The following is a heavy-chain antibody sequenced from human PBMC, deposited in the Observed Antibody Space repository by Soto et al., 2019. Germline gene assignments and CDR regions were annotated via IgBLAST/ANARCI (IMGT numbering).Heavy chain of an antibody. Sequence: SETLSLTCAVYGGSFSGYYWSWIRQPPGKGLEWIGEINHSGSTNYNPSLKSRVTISVDTSKNQFSLKLSSVTAADTAVYYCASRIAAAGTYWFDPWGQGTLVTVS. CDR1: GGSFSGYY. V-gene: IGHV4-34*01. CDR2: INHSGST. J-gene: IGHJ5*02. CDR3: ASRIAAAGTYWFDP. D-gene: IGHD6-13*01.